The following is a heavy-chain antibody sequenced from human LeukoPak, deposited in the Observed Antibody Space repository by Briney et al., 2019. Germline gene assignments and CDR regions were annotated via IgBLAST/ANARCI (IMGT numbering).Heavy chain of an antibody. J-gene: IGHJ4*02. CDR2: IKQDGSEK. Sequence: GGSLRVSCAASGFTFSSYWMSWVRQAPGKGLEWVANIKQDGSEKYYVDSVKGRFTISRDNAKNSLYLQMNSLRAEDTAVYYCARFWDYGDYYFDYWGQGTLVTVSS. CDR3: ARFWDYGDYYFDY. D-gene: IGHD4-17*01. V-gene: IGHV3-7*01. CDR1: GFTFSSYW.